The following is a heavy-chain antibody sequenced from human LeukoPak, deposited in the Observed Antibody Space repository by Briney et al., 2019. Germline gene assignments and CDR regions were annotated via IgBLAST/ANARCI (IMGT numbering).Heavy chain of an antibody. J-gene: IGHJ5*02. Sequence: GASVKVSCKASGGTFSSYAISWVRQAPGQGLEWMGGIIPIFGTANYAQKFQGRVTITADESTSTVYMELSSLRSEDTAVYYCARTYYYDSSGYYPGSEFDPWGQGTLVTVSS. D-gene: IGHD3-22*01. CDR3: ARTYYYDSSGYYPGSEFDP. CDR2: IIPIFGTA. V-gene: IGHV1-69*13. CDR1: GGTFSSYA.